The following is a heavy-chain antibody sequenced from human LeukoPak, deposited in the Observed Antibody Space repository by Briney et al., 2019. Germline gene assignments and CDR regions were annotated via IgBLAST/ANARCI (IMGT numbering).Heavy chain of an antibody. V-gene: IGHV3-21*01. J-gene: IGHJ6*02. CDR3: ARAIAAAYYYYGMDV. Sequence: GGSLRLSCAASGFTFSSYSMNWVRQAPGKGLEWVSSISSSSSYIYYADSVKGRFTISRGNAKNSLYLQMNSLRAEDTAVYYCARAIAAAYYYYGMDVWGQGTTVTVSS. CDR1: GFTFSSYS. D-gene: IGHD6-13*01. CDR2: ISSSSSYI.